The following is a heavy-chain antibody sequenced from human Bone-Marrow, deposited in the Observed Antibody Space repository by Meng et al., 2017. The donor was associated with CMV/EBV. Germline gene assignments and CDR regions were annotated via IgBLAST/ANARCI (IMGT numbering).Heavy chain of an antibody. D-gene: IGHD2-2*01. J-gene: IGHJ3*02. CDR2: IRSKAYGGTT. V-gene: IGHV3-49*04. CDR3: TPYCSSTSCYGSFDI. CDR1: GFTFGDYV. Sequence: GESLKISCTASGFTFGDYVMSWVRQAPGKGLEWVGFIRSKAYGGTTEYAASVKGRFTISRDDSKSIAYLQMNSLKTEDTAVYYCTPYCSSTSCYGSFDIWGQGRMVAASS.